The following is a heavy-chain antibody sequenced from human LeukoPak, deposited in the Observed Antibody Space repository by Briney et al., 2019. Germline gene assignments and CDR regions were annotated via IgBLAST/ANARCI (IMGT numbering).Heavy chain of an antibody. CDR1: GGSISSGDYY. J-gene: IGHJ4*02. CDR2: IYYSGST. D-gene: IGHD2-21*01. Sequence: SETLSLACTVSGGSISSGDYYWSWIRQPPGKGLEWIGYIYYSGSTYYNPSLKSRVTISVDTSKNQFSLKLSSVTAVDTAVYYCASYCGGDCYVDYWGQGTLVTVSS. V-gene: IGHV4-30-4*08. CDR3: ASYCGGDCYVDY.